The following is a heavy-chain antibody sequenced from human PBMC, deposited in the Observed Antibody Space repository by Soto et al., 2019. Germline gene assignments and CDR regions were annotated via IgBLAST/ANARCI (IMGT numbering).Heavy chain of an antibody. V-gene: IGHV1-18*04. Sequence: ASGKVSCKASGYTFTSYGINWGRQAPGQGREWMGWINAYNGNTKYAQKLQRRVTMTTDTSTSTAYMELRSLRSDDTAVYYCARDRRCCSTCCDNLGNLFYSCGQGSLVIVSA. J-gene: IGHJ5*01. CDR3: ARDRRCCSTCCDNLGNLFYS. D-gene: IGHD2-2*01. CDR1: GYTFTSYG. CDR2: INAYNGNT.